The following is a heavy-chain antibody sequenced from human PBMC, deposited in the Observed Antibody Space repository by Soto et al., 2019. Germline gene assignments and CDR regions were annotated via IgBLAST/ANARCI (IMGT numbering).Heavy chain of an antibody. CDR2: IWYDGSNK. D-gene: IGHD3-3*02. CDR1: GFTFSSYG. J-gene: IGHJ4*02. CDR3: ARDRTGRWLQNEGILGY. V-gene: IGHV3-33*01. Sequence: QVQLVESGGGVVQPGRSLRLSCAASGFTFSSYGMHWVRQAPGKGLEWVAVIWYDGSNKYYADSVKGRFTISRDNSKNTLYLQMNSLRAEDTAVYYCARDRTGRWLQNEGILGYWGQGTLVTVSS.